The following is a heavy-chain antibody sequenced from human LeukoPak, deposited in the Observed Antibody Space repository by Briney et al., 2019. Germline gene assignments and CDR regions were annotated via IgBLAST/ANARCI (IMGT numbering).Heavy chain of an antibody. Sequence: SETLSLTCTVSGDSINSLDLWSWVRQPPGKGLEWIGEMYLSGTTHSNPSVKSRVTISIDKSKNQFSLNLSSVTAADTAVYYCAGLVGRYSSGLYYYYFDYWGQGTLVTVSS. CDR3: AGLVGRYSSGLYYYYFDY. V-gene: IGHV4-4*02. D-gene: IGHD3-22*01. J-gene: IGHJ4*02. CDR2: MYLSGTT. CDR1: GDSINSLDL.